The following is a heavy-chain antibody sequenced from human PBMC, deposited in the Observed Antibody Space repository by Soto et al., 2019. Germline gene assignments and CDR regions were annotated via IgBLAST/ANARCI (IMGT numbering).Heavy chain of an antibody. CDR1: GFAFNGYG. D-gene: IGHD5-12*01. CDR2: ISYDGQNR. Sequence: QGQLVESGGGVVQPGTSLRLSCGASGFAFNGYGMHWVRQAPGKGLEWVAAISYDGQNRYYADSMRGRITISRDNSKNTLYLQMNGLRVEDTAVYHCARGIYYRYGLDVWGQGTTVTVSS. CDR3: ARGIYYRYGLDV. V-gene: IGHV3-30*03. J-gene: IGHJ6*02.